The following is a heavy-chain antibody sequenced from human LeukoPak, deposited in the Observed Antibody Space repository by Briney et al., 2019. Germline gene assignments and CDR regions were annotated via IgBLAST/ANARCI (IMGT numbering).Heavy chain of an antibody. D-gene: IGHD6-13*01. V-gene: IGHV4-59*01. Sequence: SETLSLTCTVSGGSISCYYWSWIRQPPGKGLEWIGYIYYSGSTNYNPSLKSRVTISVDTSKNQFSLKLSSVTAADTAVYYCARGIAAAGTGDYWGQGTLVTVSS. CDR1: GGSISCYY. CDR3: ARGIAAAGTGDY. J-gene: IGHJ4*02. CDR2: IYYSGST.